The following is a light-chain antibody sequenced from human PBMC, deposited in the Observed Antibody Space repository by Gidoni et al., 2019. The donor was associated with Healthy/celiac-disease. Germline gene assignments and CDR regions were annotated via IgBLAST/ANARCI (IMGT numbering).Light chain of an antibody. V-gene: IGKV3-11*01. J-gene: IGKJ1*01. CDR3: QQRSNGPQT. Sequence: EIVLTQSPATLSLSPGERATLSCRASQSVSSYLAWYQQKPGQAPRLLIYDASNRATGIPARFSGSGSGTDFTLTISSLEPEDFAVYYCQQRSNGPQTFGQGTKVKIK. CDR1: QSVSSY. CDR2: DAS.